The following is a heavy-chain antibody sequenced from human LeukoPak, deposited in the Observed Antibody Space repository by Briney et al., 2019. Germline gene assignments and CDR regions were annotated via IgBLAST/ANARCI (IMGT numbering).Heavy chain of an antibody. Sequence: GGSLRLSCAASGFTFSSYAMSWVRQAPGKGLEWVSAISGSGGSTYYADSVKGRFTISRDNSKNTLYLQMNSLRAEDTAVYYCAKARRDYYDSSGYYLYDYWGQGTLVTVPS. CDR2: ISGSGGST. D-gene: IGHD3-22*01. J-gene: IGHJ4*02. V-gene: IGHV3-23*01. CDR3: AKARRDYYDSSGYYLYDY. CDR1: GFTFSSYA.